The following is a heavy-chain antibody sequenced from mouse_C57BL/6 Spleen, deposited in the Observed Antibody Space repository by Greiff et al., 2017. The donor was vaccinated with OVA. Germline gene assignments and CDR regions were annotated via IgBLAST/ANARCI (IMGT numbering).Heavy chain of an antibody. CDR3: ARPSTVVDWYFDV. V-gene: IGHV1-82*01. Sequence: QVQLQQSGPELVKPGASVKISCKASGYAFSSSWLNWVKQRPGKGLEWIGRIYPGDGDTNYNGKFKGKATLTADKSSSPAYMQLSSLTSEDSAVYFCARPSTVVDWYFDVWGTGTTVTVSS. CDR1: GYAFSSSW. J-gene: IGHJ1*03. CDR2: IYPGDGDT. D-gene: IGHD1-1*01.